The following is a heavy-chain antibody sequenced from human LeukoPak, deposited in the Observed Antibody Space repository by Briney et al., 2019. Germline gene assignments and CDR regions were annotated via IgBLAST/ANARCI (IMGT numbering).Heavy chain of an antibody. Sequence: PSETLSLTCTVSGGSISSSSYYWGWIRQPPGKGLEWIGSIYYSGSTYYNPSLKSRVTISVDTSKNQFSLKLSSVTAADTAVYYCAREWAGYYGSGRPNWFDPWGQGTLVTVSS. V-gene: IGHV4-39*07. D-gene: IGHD3-10*01. CDR3: AREWAGYYGSGRPNWFDP. CDR2: IYYSGST. J-gene: IGHJ5*02. CDR1: GGSISSSSYY.